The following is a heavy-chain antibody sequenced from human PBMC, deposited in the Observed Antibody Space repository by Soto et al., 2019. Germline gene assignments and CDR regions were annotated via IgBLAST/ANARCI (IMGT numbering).Heavy chain of an antibody. D-gene: IGHD5-12*01. J-gene: IGHJ3*01. Sequence: EKQLVESGVALSKPGGSLRLSCVGSGFTFSIYALTWVRQAPGKGLEWVSLITNNGDTTFFGDSVKGRFSISRDNSKNTLYLQLENLRAEDTAVYYCAMSAGYGGAFDVWGQGTMVAVSS. V-gene: IGHV3-23*04. CDR3: AMSAGYGGAFDV. CDR1: GFTFSIYA. CDR2: ITNNGDTT.